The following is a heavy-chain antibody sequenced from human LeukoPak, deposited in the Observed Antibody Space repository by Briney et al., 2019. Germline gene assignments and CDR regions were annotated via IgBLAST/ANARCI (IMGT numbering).Heavy chain of an antibody. CDR3: ARVGYSYVINDWSRTGLGAYPTKYYYHMDV. Sequence: ASETLSLTCAVYGGSFSGYYWSWIRQPPGKGLEWIGEVNHSGSTNYNPSLKSRVIISGDTSKNQFSLKLSSVTAADTAVYFCARVGYSYVINDWSRTGLGAYPTKYYYHMDVWGKGTTVTVSS. CDR2: VNHSGST. J-gene: IGHJ6*03. D-gene: IGHD5-18*01. CDR1: GGSFSGYY. V-gene: IGHV4-34*01.